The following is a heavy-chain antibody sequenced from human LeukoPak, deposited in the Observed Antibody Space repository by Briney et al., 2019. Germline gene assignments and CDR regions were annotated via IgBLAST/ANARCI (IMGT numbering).Heavy chain of an antibody. J-gene: IGHJ4*02. CDR3: ARERRRTSCYIDY. V-gene: IGHV4-30-4*08. CDR2: IYYSGST. D-gene: IGHD2-2*02. Sequence: PSETLSLTCTVSGDSISSGDYYWSWIRQPPEKGLEWIGYIYYSGSTHYNPSLKSRVTMSVDTSKNQFSLTLGSVTAADTAIYYCARERRRTSCYIDYWGQGTLVTVSS. CDR1: GDSISSGDYY.